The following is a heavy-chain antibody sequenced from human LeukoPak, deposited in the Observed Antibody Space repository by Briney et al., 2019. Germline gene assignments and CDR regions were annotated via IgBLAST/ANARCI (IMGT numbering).Heavy chain of an antibody. CDR2: ISSSSSYI. CDR1: GFTFSSYS. D-gene: IGHD3-22*01. V-gene: IGHV3-21*01. CDR3: AKAQRDYDSSETYYFDY. Sequence: GGSLRLSCAASGFTFSSYSMNWVRQAPGKGLEWVSSISSSSSYIYYADSVKGRFTISRDNAKNPLYLQMNSLRAEDTAVYYCAKAQRDYDSSETYYFDYWGQGTLVTVSS. J-gene: IGHJ4*02.